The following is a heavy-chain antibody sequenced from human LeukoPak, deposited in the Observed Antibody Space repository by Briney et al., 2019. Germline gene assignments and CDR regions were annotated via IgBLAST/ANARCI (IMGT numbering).Heavy chain of an antibody. CDR2: FSYSGST. J-gene: IGHJ3*02. D-gene: IGHD6-13*01. V-gene: IGHV4-59*01. Sequence: SETLSLTCSVSGVSISTYYWIWIRQPPAKGLEWMGFFSYSGSTKYNPSLKSRVTMSVDTSKNQFSLKLNSVTAADTAVYYCARVTAAEAFDIWGQGTMVTVSS. CDR3: ARVTAAEAFDI. CDR1: GVSISTYY.